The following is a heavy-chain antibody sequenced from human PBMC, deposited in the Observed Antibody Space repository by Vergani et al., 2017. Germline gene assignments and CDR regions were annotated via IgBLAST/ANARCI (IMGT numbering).Heavy chain of an antibody. V-gene: IGHV5-51*03. CDR2: IYPGDSDT. CDR3: ARVTYYYGSGREFDP. D-gene: IGHD3-10*01. CDR1: GYSFTSYW. Sequence: EVQLVQSGPEVKKPGESLKISCKGSGYSFTSYWIGWVRQMPGKGLEWMGIIYPGDSDTRYSPSFQGQVTISADKSISTAYLQWSSLKASDTAMYYCARVTYYYGSGREFDPWGQGTLVTVSS. J-gene: IGHJ5*02.